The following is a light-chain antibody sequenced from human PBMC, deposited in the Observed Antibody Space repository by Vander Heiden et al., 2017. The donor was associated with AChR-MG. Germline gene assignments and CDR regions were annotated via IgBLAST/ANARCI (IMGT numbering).Light chain of an antibody. V-gene: IGKV1-5*03. CDR2: KAS. CDR1: QSISSW. Sequence: DIQMTQSPSTLSASVGDRVTITCRASQSISSWLAWFQQKPGKAPQLLIYKASSLESGVPSRFSGSGSGTEFSLTISSLQPDDFAIYYCQQYTNGRTFGQGTKVEIK. J-gene: IGKJ1*01. CDR3: QQYTNGRT.